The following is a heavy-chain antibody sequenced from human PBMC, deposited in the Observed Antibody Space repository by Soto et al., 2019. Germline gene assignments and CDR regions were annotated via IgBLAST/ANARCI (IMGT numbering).Heavy chain of an antibody. Sequence: GESLKISCKASGYSFTTYWIGWVRQMPGKGLEWMGIIYPGDSDTKYSPSLQGQVTISADKSISTAYLQWSSLKASDTAMYYCARLRGFFSGGSCPYTGMDVWGQGTTVTVSS. CDR3: ARLRGFFSGGSCPYTGMDV. CDR2: IYPGDSDT. V-gene: IGHV5-51*01. CDR1: GYSFTTYW. J-gene: IGHJ6*02. D-gene: IGHD2-15*01.